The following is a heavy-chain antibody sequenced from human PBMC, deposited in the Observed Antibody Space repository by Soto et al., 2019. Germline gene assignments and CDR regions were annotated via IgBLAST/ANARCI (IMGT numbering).Heavy chain of an antibody. CDR3: ANFRTTVTSFDY. V-gene: IGHV4-30-4*01. Sequence: PSETLSLTCTVSGGSISSGDYYWSWIRQPPGKGLEWIGYIYYSGSTYYNPSLKSRVTISVDTSKNQFSLKLSSVTAADTAVYYCANFRTTVTSFDYWGQGTLVTVSS. D-gene: IGHD4-17*01. J-gene: IGHJ4*02. CDR1: GGSISSGDYY. CDR2: IYYSGST.